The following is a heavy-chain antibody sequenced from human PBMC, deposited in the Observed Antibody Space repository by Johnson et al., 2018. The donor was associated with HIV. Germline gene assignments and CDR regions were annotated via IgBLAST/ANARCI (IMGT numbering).Heavy chain of an antibody. D-gene: IGHD3-3*01. V-gene: IGHV3-11*04. CDR3: AAYYDFWSGSYTSGFDI. CDR2: ISSSGNTI. CDR1: RFTFSDYY. Sequence: VQLVESGGGLVKPGGSLRLSCAASRFTFSDYYMSWIRQAPGKGLEWVSYISSSGNTIYYADSVKGRFTISRDNSKNTVFLQMNSLRPEDTAMYYCAAYYDFWSGSYTSGFDIWGQGTMVTVSS. J-gene: IGHJ3*02.